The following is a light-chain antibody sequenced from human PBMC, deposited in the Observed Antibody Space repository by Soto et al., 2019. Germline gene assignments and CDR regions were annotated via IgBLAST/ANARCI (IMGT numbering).Light chain of an antibody. J-gene: IGKJ1*01. Sequence: DIQMTQSPSTLSASVGDRVTITCRASQSISSWLAWYQQKPGKAPKXLIYKASTLESGAPSRFSGSGSGTEFTLTISSLQPDDFATYYCQQYYSYPWTFGQGTKVDIK. CDR2: KAS. V-gene: IGKV1-5*03. CDR3: QQYYSYPWT. CDR1: QSISSW.